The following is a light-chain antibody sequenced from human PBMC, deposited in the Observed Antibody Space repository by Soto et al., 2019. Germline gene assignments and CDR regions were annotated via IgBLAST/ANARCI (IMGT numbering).Light chain of an antibody. CDR3: QQYNSNPLT. V-gene: IGKV1-5*03. Sequence: DIQMTQSPSTLSASVGDRVTITCRASQSFSSWLTWYQQKPGKAPKLLIYKTSTLESGVPSRFSGSGSGTEFPLTISSLQPDDFATYYCQQYNSNPLTFGGGTKVEIK. CDR2: KTS. CDR1: QSFSSW. J-gene: IGKJ4*01.